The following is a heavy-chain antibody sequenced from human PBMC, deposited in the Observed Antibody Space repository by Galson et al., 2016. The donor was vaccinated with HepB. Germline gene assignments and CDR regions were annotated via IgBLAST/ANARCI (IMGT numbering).Heavy chain of an antibody. CDR3: ATLSVAYCSGGSCSSFWFDP. CDR2: INPTDVTT. CDR1: GYTFTNYY. Sequence: SVKVSCKASGYTFTNYYIHWVRQAPGQGLEWMGIINPTDVTTPYAQKFQGRVTMTSDTSTSTVYMELTSLRSDDTALYYCATLSVAYCSGGSCSSFWFDPWGQGTLVTVSS. J-gene: IGHJ5*02. D-gene: IGHD2-15*01. V-gene: IGHV1-46*01.